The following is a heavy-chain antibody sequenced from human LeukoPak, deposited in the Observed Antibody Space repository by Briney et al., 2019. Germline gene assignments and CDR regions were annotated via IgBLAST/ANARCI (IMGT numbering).Heavy chain of an antibody. D-gene: IGHD3-9*01. CDR3: ATRRYFDWLHYYYGMDV. V-gene: IGHV4-34*01. CDR1: GGSFSGYY. J-gene: IGHJ6*02. CDR2: INHSGST. Sequence: PSETLSLTCAVYGGSFSGYYWSWIRQPPGKGLEWIGEINHSGSTNYNPSLKSRVTISVDTSKNQFSLKLSSVTAADTAVYYCATRRYFDWLHYYYGMDVWGQGTTVTVSS.